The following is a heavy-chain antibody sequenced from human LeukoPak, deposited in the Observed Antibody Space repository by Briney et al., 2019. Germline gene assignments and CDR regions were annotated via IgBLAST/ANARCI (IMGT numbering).Heavy chain of an antibody. CDR1: GGSISSYY. CDR2: IYTSGST. V-gene: IGHV4-4*07. CDR3: ARDWGSGYDSRFDP. Sequence: SETLSLTCTVSGGSISSYYWSWIRQPAGKGLEWTGRIYTSGSTNYNPSLKSRVTMSVDTSKNQFSLKLTSVTAADTAIYYCARDWGSGYDSRFDPWGQGTLVTISS. J-gene: IGHJ5*02. D-gene: IGHD5-12*01.